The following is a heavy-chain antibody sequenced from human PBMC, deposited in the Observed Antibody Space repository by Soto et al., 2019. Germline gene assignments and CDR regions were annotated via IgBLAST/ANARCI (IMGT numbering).Heavy chain of an antibody. CDR2: IIPIFGTA. J-gene: IGHJ2*01. Sequence: WPRQSPEKGLEWMGGIIPIFGTANYAQKFQGRVTITADESTSTAYMELSSLRSEDTAVYYCAFVFQASDGIRACSTGSAVRRNRSTDL. V-gene: IGHV1-69*01. D-gene: IGHD6-13*01. CDR3: AFVFQASDGIRACSTGSAVRRNRSTDL.